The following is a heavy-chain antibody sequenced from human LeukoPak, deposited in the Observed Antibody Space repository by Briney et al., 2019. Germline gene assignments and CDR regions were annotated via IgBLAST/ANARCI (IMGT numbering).Heavy chain of an antibody. J-gene: IGHJ6*03. CDR3: ARGGALTGYIYYYMDV. CDR1: GFTFSSYS. D-gene: IGHD3-9*01. V-gene: IGHV3-21*01. Sequence: AGGSLRLSCAASGFTFSSYSMNWVRQAPGKGLEWVSSISSSSSYIYYADSVKGRFTISRDNAKNSLYLQMNSLRAEDTAVYYCARGGALTGYIYYYMDVWGKGTTVTISS. CDR2: ISSSSSYI.